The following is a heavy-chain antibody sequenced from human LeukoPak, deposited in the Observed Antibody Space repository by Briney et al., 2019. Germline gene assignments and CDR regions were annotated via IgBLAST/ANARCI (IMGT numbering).Heavy chain of an antibody. V-gene: IGHV4-59*08. Sequence: GSLRLSCAASGFTFSSYAMHWVRQAPGKGLEWIGYIYYSGSTNYNPSLKSRVTISVDTSKNQFSLKLSSVTAADTAVYYCARHDSSGPRAYYFDYWGQGTLVTVSS. D-gene: IGHD3-22*01. CDR3: ARHDSSGPRAYYFDY. CDR2: IYYSGST. J-gene: IGHJ4*02. CDR1: GFTFSSYA.